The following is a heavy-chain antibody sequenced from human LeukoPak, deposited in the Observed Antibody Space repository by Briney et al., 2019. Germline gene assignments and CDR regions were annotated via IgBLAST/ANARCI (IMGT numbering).Heavy chain of an antibody. V-gene: IGHV3-9*01. Sequence: GGSLRLSCAASGFTFDDYAMPWVRQAPGKGLEWVSGISWNSGSIGYADSVKGRFTISRDNAKNSLYLQMNSLRAEDTALYYCAKDMNDFWSGYWFDPWGQGTLVTVSS. CDR3: AKDMNDFWSGYWFDP. CDR2: ISWNSGSI. J-gene: IGHJ5*02. CDR1: GFTFDDYA. D-gene: IGHD3-3*01.